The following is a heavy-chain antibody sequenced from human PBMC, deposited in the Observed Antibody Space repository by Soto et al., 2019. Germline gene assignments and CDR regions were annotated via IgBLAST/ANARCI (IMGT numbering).Heavy chain of an antibody. CDR1: GFRFSNFA. J-gene: IGHJ4*02. V-gene: IGHV3-23*01. Sequence: EVQLLESGGGLVQPGGSLRLTCAASGFRFSNFAMGWVRQAQGKGLEWVSSITSSSRDTYFADAVRGRFTISRDNSKNTLYLQLNTLTVEDTAAYYCTSGPFIAGDYWGQGTLVTVSS. D-gene: IGHD2-15*01. CDR2: ITSSSRDT. CDR3: TSGPFIAGDY.